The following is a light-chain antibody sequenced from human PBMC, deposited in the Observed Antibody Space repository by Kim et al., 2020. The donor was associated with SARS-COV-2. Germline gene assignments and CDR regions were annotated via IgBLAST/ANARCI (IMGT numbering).Light chain of an antibody. CDR1: SSNIGINN. Sequence: QSVLTQPLSVTGTPGQRVTVSCSGSSSNIGINNVNGYQQLPGTAPKLLIFSYNQRPSGVPDRFSGSLSGTSASLAISGRQSEDEAEYYCAAWDDTLNGFVCGTGSKVAVL. V-gene: IGLV1-44*01. CDR3: AAWDDTLNGFV. J-gene: IGLJ1*01. CDR2: SYN.